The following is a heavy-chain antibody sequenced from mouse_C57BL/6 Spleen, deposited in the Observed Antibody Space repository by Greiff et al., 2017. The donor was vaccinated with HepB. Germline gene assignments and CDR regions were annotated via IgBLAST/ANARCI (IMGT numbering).Heavy chain of an antibody. CDR2: INPSNGGT. D-gene: IGHD2-4*01. V-gene: IGHV1-53*01. CDR3: ARVYYDDDGPWFAY. Sequence: QVQLQQPGTDLVKPGASVKLSCKASGYTFTSYWMHWVKQRPGQGLEWIGNINPSNGGTNYNEQFKSKATLTVDKSSSTAYMQLSSLTSEDSAVYYCARVYYDDDGPWFAYWGQGTLVTVSA. J-gene: IGHJ3*01. CDR1: GYTFTSYW.